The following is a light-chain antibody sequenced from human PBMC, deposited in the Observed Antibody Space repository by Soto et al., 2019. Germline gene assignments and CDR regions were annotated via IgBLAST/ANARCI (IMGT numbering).Light chain of an antibody. CDR3: QLRSNWPPSIT. Sequence: EIVLTQSPGTLSLSPGERATLSCRASQSVSSSYLAWYQQKPGQAPRLLIYGASSRATGIPDRFSGSGSGTDFTLNISRLEPEDFAVYYCQLRSNWPPSITFGQGTRLEIK. J-gene: IGKJ5*01. CDR2: GAS. CDR1: QSVSSSY. V-gene: IGKV3D-20*02.